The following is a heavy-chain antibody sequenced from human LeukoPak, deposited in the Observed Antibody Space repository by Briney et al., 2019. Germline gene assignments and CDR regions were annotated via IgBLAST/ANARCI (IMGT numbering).Heavy chain of an antibody. CDR2: INHSGST. V-gene: IGHV4-34*01. CDR3: ARGPPHTWGDYVRFDP. Sequence: GSLRLSCAASGFTFSSYSMNWVRQAPGKGLEWIGEINHSGSTNYNPSLKSRVTISVDTSKNQFSLKLSSVTAADTAVYYCARGPPHTWGDYVRFDPWGQGTLVTVSS. J-gene: IGHJ5*02. D-gene: IGHD4-17*01. CDR1: GFTFSSYS.